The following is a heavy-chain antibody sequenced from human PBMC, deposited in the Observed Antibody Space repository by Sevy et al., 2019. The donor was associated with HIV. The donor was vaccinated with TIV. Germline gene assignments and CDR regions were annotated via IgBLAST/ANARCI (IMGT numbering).Heavy chain of an antibody. J-gene: IGHJ6*02. CDR2: IIPIFGTA. Sequence: ASVKVSCKASGGTFSSYAISWVRQAPGQGLEWMGGIIPIFGTANYAQKFQGRVTITADESTSTAYMELSSLRSEDTAVYYCVRSHDYSTLYYYYGMDVWGQGTTVTVSS. D-gene: IGHD4-4*01. CDR1: GGTFSSYA. V-gene: IGHV1-69*13. CDR3: VRSHDYSTLYYYYGMDV.